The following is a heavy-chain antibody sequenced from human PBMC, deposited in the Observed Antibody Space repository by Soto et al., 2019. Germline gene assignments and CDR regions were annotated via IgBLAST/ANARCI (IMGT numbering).Heavy chain of an antibody. J-gene: IGHJ3*02. CDR1: GDSVSSNSAA. V-gene: IGHV6-1*01. CDR2: TYYRAKWYN. D-gene: IGHD3-22*01. Sequence: SQTLSLTCAISGDSVSSNSAAWNWIRQSPSRGLEWRGRTYYRAKWYNDDAVSVKSRITINPDTSKNQFSLQLNSVTPEDTAVYYCARDISDYDISGYYSHAIDIWCQDTVVTVSS. CDR3: ARDISDYDISGYYSHAIDI.